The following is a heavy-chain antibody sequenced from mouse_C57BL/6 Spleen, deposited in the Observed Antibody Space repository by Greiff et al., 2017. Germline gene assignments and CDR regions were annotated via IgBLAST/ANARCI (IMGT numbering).Heavy chain of an antibody. CDR1: GYTFTNYW. CDR3: ARSTLYYGYFDV. D-gene: IGHD5-1*01. Sequence: VQLQQSGAELVRPGPSVKMSCKASGYTFTNYWIGWAKQRPGHGLEWIGDIYPGGGYTNYNETFKGKATLTADKSSSTAYMQFSSLTSEDSAIYYCARSTLYYGYFDVWGTGTTVTVSS. CDR2: IYPGGGYT. J-gene: IGHJ1*03. V-gene: IGHV1-63*01.